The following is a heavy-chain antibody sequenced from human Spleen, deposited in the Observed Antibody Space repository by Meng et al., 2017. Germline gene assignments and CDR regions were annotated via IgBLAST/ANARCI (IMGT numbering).Heavy chain of an antibody. CDR2: IHPSGNA. D-gene: IGHD3-10*01. Sequence: QVLLLQSGPEVKKPGASVRVSCKASAYAFGSYGISWVRQAPGQGLEWMGWIHPSGNANYAQKFQGRVTMTTDTSTTTAYMELRSLRSDDSALYYCVKGTPGRSYCDYWGQGTLVTVSS. CDR1: AYAFGSYG. V-gene: IGHV1-18*01. J-gene: IGHJ4*02. CDR3: VKGTPGRSYCDY.